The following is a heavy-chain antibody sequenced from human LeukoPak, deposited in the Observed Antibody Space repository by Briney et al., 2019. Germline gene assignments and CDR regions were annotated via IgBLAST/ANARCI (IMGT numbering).Heavy chain of an antibody. V-gene: IGHV1-2*02. Sequence: ASVKVSCKASGYTFTGYYMHWVRQAPGQGLEWMGWINPNSGGTNYAQKFQGRVTMTRDTSTSTVYMELSSLRSEDTAVYYCASSYDSSGSFDYWGQGTLVTVSS. CDR2: INPNSGGT. J-gene: IGHJ4*02. CDR1: GYTFTGYY. CDR3: ASSYDSSGSFDY. D-gene: IGHD3-22*01.